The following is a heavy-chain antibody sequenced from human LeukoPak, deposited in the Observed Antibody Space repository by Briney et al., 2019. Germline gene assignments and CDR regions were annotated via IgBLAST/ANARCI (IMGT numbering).Heavy chain of an antibody. Sequence: RGSLRLSCADSVFTFISHAMSWVRQAPGKGVEWVSGISGSGGSTNYADSVKGRFTISRDNSKNTLYLQMNSLRAEDTAVYYCARSGSGWAFDIWGQGTMVTVSS. V-gene: IGHV3-23*01. J-gene: IGHJ3*02. CDR3: ARSGSGWAFDI. CDR1: VFTFISHA. CDR2: ISGSGGST. D-gene: IGHD3-3*01.